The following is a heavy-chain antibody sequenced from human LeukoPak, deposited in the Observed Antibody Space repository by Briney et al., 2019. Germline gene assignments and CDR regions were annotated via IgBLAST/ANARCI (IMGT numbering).Heavy chain of an antibody. CDR1: GGSISSYY. Sequence: SETLSLTCTVSGGSISSYYWSWIRQPPGKGLEWMGYISYSGNTNYNPSLKSRVTISIETSKNQFSLKLSSVTAADTAVYYCARCYGSGSPPFYYYYYMDVWGKGTTVTISS. D-gene: IGHD3-10*01. V-gene: IGHV4-59*01. CDR2: ISYSGNT. J-gene: IGHJ6*03. CDR3: ARCYGSGSPPFYYYYYMDV.